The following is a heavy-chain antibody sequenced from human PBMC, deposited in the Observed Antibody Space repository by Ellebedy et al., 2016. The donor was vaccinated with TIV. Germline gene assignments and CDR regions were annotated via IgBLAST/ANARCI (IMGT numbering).Heavy chain of an antibody. CDR3: ARQPSGPFDWLLEVHFDY. Sequence: AASVKVSCKASGGTFSSYAISWVRQAPGQGLEWMGGIIPIFGTANYAQKFQGRVTITADESTSTAYMELSSLRSEDTAVYYCARQPSGPFDWLLEVHFDYWGQGTLVTVSS. J-gene: IGHJ4*02. D-gene: IGHD3-9*01. V-gene: IGHV1-69*13. CDR2: IIPIFGTA. CDR1: GGTFSSYA.